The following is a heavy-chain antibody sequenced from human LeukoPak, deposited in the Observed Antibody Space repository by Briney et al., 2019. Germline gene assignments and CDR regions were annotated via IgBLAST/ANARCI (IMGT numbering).Heavy chain of an antibody. CDR2: ISSSSSYI. Sequence: PGGSLRLSCAASGFTFSSYSMNWVRQAPGKGLEWVSSISSSSSYIYYADSVKGRFTISRDNAKNSLYLQMNSLRAEDTAVYYCTRDRGRPRVDYYYGMDVWGQGTTVTVSS. V-gene: IGHV3-21*01. CDR3: TRDRGRPRVDYYYGMDV. D-gene: IGHD3-10*01. CDR1: GFTFSSYS. J-gene: IGHJ6*02.